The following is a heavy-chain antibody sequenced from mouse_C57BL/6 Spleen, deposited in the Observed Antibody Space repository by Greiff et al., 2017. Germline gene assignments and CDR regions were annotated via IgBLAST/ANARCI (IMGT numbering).Heavy chain of an antibody. D-gene: IGHD1-1*01. CDR3: GITTVVATDYYAMDY. CDR2: IHPNSGST. CDR1: GYTFTSYW. V-gene: IGHV1-64*01. Sequence: QVQLQQPGAELVKPGASVKLSCKASGYTFTSYWMHWVKQSPGQGLEWIGMIHPNSGSTNYNEKFKSKATLTVDKSSSTASMQLSSLTSEDSAVYYCGITTVVATDYYAMDYWGQGTSVTVSS. J-gene: IGHJ4*01.